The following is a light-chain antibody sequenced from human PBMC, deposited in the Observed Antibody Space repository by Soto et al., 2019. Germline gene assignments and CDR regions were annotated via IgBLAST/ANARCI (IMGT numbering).Light chain of an antibody. CDR1: QDISSY. J-gene: IGKJ1*01. V-gene: IGKV1-39*01. Sequence: DIQMTQSPSSLSASLGDRVTITCRANQDISSYLVWYQHKLGQAPKLLIHAASTLASGVPSRFSGSESGTDFTLTISGLEHEDSATYDCQQSYRTPWTFGQGTKVEIK. CDR3: QQSYRTPWT. CDR2: AAS.